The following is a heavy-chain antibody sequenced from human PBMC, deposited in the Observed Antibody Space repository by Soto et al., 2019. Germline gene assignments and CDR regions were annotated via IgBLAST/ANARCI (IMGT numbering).Heavy chain of an antibody. CDR2: ISNSGSNI. D-gene: IGHD2-15*01. V-gene: IGHV3-11*01. CDR1: GFIFSDHY. CDR3: AREDCSGKSRWFNP. J-gene: IGHJ5*02. Sequence: PGGSLRLSCAASGFIFSDHYMSWIRQAPGKGLEWLSYISNSGSNIYYADSVKGRFTISRDNAKNSLYLQMNSLRAEDTAVYYCAREDCSGKSRWFNPWGREPLFTSSS.